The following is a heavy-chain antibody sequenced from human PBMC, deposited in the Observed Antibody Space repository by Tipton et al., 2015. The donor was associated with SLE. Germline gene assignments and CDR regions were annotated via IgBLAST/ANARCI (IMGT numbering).Heavy chain of an antibody. V-gene: IGHV4-30-4*08. Sequence: TLSLTCTVSGGSISSGDYYWTWIRQPPGKGLEWIGYIYYSGSTYYNPSLKSRVTISVDTSKNQFSLKVSSVTAADTAVYYCARGRYDFWSGYPWGQGTLVTVSS. CDR3: ARGRYDFWSGYP. CDR1: GGSISSGDYY. J-gene: IGHJ5*02. CDR2: IYYSGST. D-gene: IGHD3-3*01.